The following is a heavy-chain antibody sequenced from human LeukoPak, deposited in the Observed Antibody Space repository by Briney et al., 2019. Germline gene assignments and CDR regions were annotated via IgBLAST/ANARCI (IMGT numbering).Heavy chain of an antibody. CDR2: ISGGGGDT. D-gene: IGHD4-17*01. CDR1: GFTFRSYD. V-gene: IGHV3-23*01. CDR3: ASGLTTVTYFDY. Sequence: GGSLRLSCEASGFTFRSYDMSWVRQAPGKGLEWVSAISGGGGDTYYADSVKGRFTISRDNAKNSLYLQMNSLRAEDTALYYCASGLTTVTYFDYWGQGTLVTVSS. J-gene: IGHJ4*02.